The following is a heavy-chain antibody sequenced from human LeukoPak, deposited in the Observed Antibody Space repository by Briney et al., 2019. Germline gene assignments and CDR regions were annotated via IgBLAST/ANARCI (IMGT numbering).Heavy chain of an antibody. V-gene: IGHV3-9*01. CDR3: AKDTVVRAAGPNWFDP. CDR2: ISWNSGSI. J-gene: IGHJ5*02. D-gene: IGHD4-23*01. CDR1: GFTFDDYA. Sequence: GRSLRLSCAASGFTFDDYAMHWVRQAPGKGLEWVSGISWNSGSIGYADPVKGRFTISRDNAKNSLYLQMNSLRAEDTALYYCAKDTVVRAAGPNWFDPWGQGTLVTVSS.